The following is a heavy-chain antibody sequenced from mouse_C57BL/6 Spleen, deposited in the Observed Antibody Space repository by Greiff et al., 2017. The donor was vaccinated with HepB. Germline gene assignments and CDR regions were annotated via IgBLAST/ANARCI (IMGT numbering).Heavy chain of an antibody. D-gene: IGHD1-1*01. CDR3: TRGVTVVARGYWYFDV. J-gene: IGHJ1*03. Sequence: EVMLVESGEGLVKPGGSLKLSCAASGFTFSSYAMSWVRQTPEKRLEWVAYISSGGDYIYYADTVKGRFTISRDNARNTLYLQMSSLKSEDTAMYYCTRGVTVVARGYWYFDVWGTGTTVTVSS. CDR2: ISSGGDYI. V-gene: IGHV5-9-1*02. CDR1: GFTFSSYA.